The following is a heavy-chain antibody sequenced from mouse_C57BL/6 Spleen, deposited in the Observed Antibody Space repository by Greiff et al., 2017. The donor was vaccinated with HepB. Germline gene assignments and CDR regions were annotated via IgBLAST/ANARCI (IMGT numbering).Heavy chain of an antibody. J-gene: IGHJ4*01. D-gene: IGHD2-1*01. CDR3: ARRDYGNYGAMDY. V-gene: IGHV1-81*01. Sequence: QVQLQQSGAELARPGASVKLSCKASGYTFTSYGISWVKQRTGQGLEWIGEIYPRRGNTYSNEKFKGKATLTAAKSSSTAYMELRSLTSADSAVYFCARRDYGNYGAMDYLGQGTSVTVSS. CDR2: IYPRRGNT. CDR1: GYTFTSYG.